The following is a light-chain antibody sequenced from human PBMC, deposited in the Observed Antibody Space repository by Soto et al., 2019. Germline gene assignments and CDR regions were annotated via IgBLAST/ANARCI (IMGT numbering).Light chain of an antibody. Sequence: QSLGTQPPSVSAAPGQKVTISCCGSSSNIGGNSVSWYQQLPGTAPKLLIYDDDKRPSGIPDRFSGSKSGTSATLGITGFRTGDEADYYCGSWDSSLSAYVFGTGTKVTVL. CDR1: SSNIGGNS. V-gene: IGLV1-51*01. J-gene: IGLJ1*01. CDR2: DDD. CDR3: GSWDSSLSAYV.